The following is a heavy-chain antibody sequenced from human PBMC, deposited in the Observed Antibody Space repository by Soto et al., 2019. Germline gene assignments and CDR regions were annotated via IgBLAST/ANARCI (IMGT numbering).Heavy chain of an antibody. CDR2: IYYSGST. V-gene: IGHV4-31*03. Sequence: SETLSLTCTVSGGSISSGGYYWSWIRQHPGKGLEWIGYIYYSGSTYYNPSLKSRVTISVDTSKNQFSLKLSSVTAADTAVYYCARGEDSANWFDLWCQGTLVNVVS. CDR3: ARGEDSANWFDL. CDR1: GGSISSGGYY. D-gene: IGHD3-22*01. J-gene: IGHJ5*02.